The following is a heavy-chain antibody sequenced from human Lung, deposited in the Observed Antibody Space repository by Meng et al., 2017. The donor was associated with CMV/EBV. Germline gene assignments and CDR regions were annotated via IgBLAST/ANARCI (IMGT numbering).Heavy chain of an antibody. CDR3: ARKLIAITENYFDP. D-gene: IGHD1-7*01. J-gene: IGHJ5*02. V-gene: IGHV1-69*13. Sequence: SVXVSCKASGDTFNNYAISWVRQAPGQGLEWMGGIIPLFGSTNYAQKFQGRVTITSITPDASTSTSYLELHSLRTEDTAVYYCARKLIAITENYFDPWGQGTLVTVSS. CDR1: GDTFNNYA. CDR2: IIPLFGST.